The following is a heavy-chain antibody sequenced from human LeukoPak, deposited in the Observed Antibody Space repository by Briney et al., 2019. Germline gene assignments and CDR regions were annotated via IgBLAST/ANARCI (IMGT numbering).Heavy chain of an antibody. CDR3: ARVSYYNDPDGFDI. CDR2: IYYSGST. Sequence: PSETLSLTCTVSGGSISGYCWSWVRQPPGMGLEWIGYIYYSGSTNYNPSLKSRVTISVDTSKNQFSLKLSSVTAADTAVYYCARVSYYNDPDGFDIWGQGTMVTVSS. CDR1: GGSISGYC. V-gene: IGHV4-59*01. J-gene: IGHJ3*02. D-gene: IGHD3-22*01.